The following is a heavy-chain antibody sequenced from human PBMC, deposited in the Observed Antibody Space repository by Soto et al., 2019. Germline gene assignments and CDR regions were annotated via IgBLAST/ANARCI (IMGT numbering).Heavy chain of an antibody. CDR3: ARGRGNYYGMDV. CDR1: GFTVSSNY. J-gene: IGHJ6*02. CDR2: IYSGGST. Sequence: GGSLRLSCAASGFTVSSNYMSWARQAPGKGLEWVSVIYSGGSTYYADSMKGRFTISRDNSKNTPYLQMNSLRAEDTAVYYCARGRGNYYGMDVWGQGTTVTVSS. V-gene: IGHV3-53*01.